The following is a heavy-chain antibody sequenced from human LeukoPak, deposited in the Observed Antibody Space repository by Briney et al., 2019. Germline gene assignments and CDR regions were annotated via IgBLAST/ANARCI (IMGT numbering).Heavy chain of an antibody. CDR2: IRNKANSYTT. V-gene: IGHV3-72*01. Sequence: GGSLRLSCAASGFTFSDRYMDWVRQAPGKGLEWVGRIRNKANSYTTEYAASVKGRFSISRDDSKNSLYLQMNSLKTEDTAVYFCARGRYDSRWLPFDYWGQGTLVTVSS. CDR3: ARGRYDSRWLPFDY. D-gene: IGHD6-13*01. CDR1: GFTFSDRY. J-gene: IGHJ4*02.